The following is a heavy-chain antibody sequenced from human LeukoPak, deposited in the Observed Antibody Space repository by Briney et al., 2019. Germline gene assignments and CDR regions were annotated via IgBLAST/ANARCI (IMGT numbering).Heavy chain of an antibody. D-gene: IGHD4-17*01. J-gene: IGHJ6*03. CDR1: GYTFTGYY. Sequence: ASVKVSCKASGYTFTGYYMHWVRQAPGQGLEWMGWINPNSGGTNYAQKFQGRVTMTRDTSISTAHMELSRLRSDDTAVYYCARATRWPTVTTYYYYYYMDVWGKGTTVTVSS. V-gene: IGHV1-2*02. CDR3: ARATRWPTVTTYYYYYYMDV. CDR2: INPNSGGT.